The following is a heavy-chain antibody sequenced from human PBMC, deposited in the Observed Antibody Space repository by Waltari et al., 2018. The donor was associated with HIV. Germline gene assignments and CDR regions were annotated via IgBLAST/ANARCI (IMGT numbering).Heavy chain of an antibody. CDR2: MNPNSGNT. CDR1: GYFFTSYD. J-gene: IGHJ6*02. D-gene: IGHD3-10*01. Sequence: QVQLVQSGAEMKKPGASVKVSCKASGYFFTSYDINWVRQATGQGLEWMGWMNPNSGNTGYAQKFQGRVTMPRNTSISTAYLELSSLRSDDTAVYYCARASVRGALGGMDVWGQGTMVTVSS. CDR3: ARASVRGALGGMDV. V-gene: IGHV1-8*01.